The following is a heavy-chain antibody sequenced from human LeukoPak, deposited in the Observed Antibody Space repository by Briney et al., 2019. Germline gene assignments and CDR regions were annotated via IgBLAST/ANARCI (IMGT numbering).Heavy chain of an antibody. Sequence: SETLSLTCTVSGGSISSSSYYWGWIRQPPGKGLEWIGSIYYSGSTYYNPSLKSRVTISVDTSKNQFSLKLSSVTAADTAVYYCARSGMVPITINNWFDPWGQGTLVTVSS. D-gene: IGHD3-9*01. J-gene: IGHJ5*02. CDR1: GGSISSSSYY. CDR3: ARSGMVPITINNWFDP. V-gene: IGHV4-39*07. CDR2: IYYSGST.